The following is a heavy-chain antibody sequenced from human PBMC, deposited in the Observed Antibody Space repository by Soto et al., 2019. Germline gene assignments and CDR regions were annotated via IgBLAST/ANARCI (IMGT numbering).Heavy chain of an antibody. Sequence: EVQLLESGGGLVQPGGSLRLSCTASGFTFSNYAMSWVRQAPGKGLEWVSAISGSGSSTYYADSVKGRFTISRDNSKNTLYLQMNSLRAEDTAVYYCAKAPDFWSYYFDYWGQGTLVTVSS. D-gene: IGHD3-3*01. CDR1: GFTFSNYA. V-gene: IGHV3-23*01. CDR3: AKAPDFWSYYFDY. J-gene: IGHJ4*02. CDR2: ISGSGSST.